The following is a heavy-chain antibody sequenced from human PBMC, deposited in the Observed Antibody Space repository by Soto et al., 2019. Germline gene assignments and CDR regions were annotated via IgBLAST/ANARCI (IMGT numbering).Heavy chain of an antibody. D-gene: IGHD5-12*01. V-gene: IGHV3-11*01. CDR3: ARDPSAHDSFDL. Sequence: QVQLVESGGGLVKPGGSLRLSCAASGFSFGDYYMSWIRQAPGRGLERISYISGTGRTIVYANSVKGRFTSSRDNADKSLYLQMNSRGAVDTAIYYRARDPSAHDSFDLWGQGTLGTVST. CDR1: GFSFGDYY. CDR2: ISGTGRTI. J-gene: IGHJ5*02.